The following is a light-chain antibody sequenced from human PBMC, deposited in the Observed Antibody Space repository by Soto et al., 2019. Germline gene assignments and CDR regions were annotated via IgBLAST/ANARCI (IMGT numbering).Light chain of an antibody. CDR1: RSDVGNYNL. CDR3: CSYVGSSAYV. CDR2: EGS. Sequence: QSALTQPASVSGSPGQSITISCTEIRSDVGNYNLVSWYQQHPGKAPKLIIYEGSKRPSGVSNRFSGSKSGNTAPLTISGLQAEDEADYYCCSYVGSSAYVFGTGTKLTVL. V-gene: IGLV2-23*01. J-gene: IGLJ1*01.